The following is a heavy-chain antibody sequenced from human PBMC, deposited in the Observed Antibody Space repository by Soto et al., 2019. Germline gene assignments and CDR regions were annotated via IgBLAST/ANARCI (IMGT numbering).Heavy chain of an antibody. CDR1: GGSLRKSV. Sequence: QVQLVQSGAEVKKPGSSVKVSCTASGGSLRKSVISGVRQAPAQSLEWMGGVIPILGTANYAQKFQGRVTMTADEATSTAYMDLSSLSPDDTDVYYCARLGHPGHWGPGTLVIGSS. CDR3: ARLGHPGH. V-gene: IGHV1-69*01. J-gene: IGHJ4*02. CDR2: VIPILGTA.